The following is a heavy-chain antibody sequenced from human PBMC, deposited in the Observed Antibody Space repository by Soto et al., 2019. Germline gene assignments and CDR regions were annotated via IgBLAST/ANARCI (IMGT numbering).Heavy chain of an antibody. CDR3: AKSRSTFGGVIAYRYFDY. J-gene: IGHJ4*02. Sequence: GESLKISCAASGFTFSSYAMSWVRQAPGKGLEWVSAISGSGGSTYYADSVKGRFTISRDNSKNTLYLQMNSLRAEDTAVYYCAKSRSTFGGVIAYRYFDYWGQGTLVTVSS. D-gene: IGHD3-16*02. V-gene: IGHV3-23*01. CDR1: GFTFSSYA. CDR2: ISGSGGST.